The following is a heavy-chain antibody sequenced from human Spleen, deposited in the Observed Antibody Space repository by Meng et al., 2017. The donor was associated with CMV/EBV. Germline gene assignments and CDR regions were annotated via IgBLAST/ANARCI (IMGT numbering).Heavy chain of an antibody. Sequence: CAASGFPFRASYMTWIRQAPGKGLEWLSHISSSGSIIYYADSVKGRFTISRDNAKESLYLQMNSLRAEDTAVYYCARDFSAVHNRLDSWGQGTLVTVSS. CDR1: GFPFRASY. D-gene: IGHD1-26*01. J-gene: IGHJ5*01. CDR3: ARDFSAVHNRLDS. CDR2: ISSSGSII. V-gene: IGHV3-11*04.